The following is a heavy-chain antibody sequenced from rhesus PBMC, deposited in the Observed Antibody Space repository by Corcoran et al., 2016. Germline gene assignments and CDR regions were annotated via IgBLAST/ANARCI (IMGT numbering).Heavy chain of an antibody. CDR1: GGSISRSNW. J-gene: IGHJ4*01. CDR2: ISVSGSST. CDR3: ASDSRIVGATKAWDY. Sequence: QVQLQESGPAVVKPSETLSLTCAVSGGSISRSNWWNWIRQSPGKGLEWIGHISVSGSSTNNNPSRKGRGTLAVDTCKNQRSRNLSSGTAADTAVYYGASDSRIVGATKAWDYWGQGVLVTVSS. V-gene: IGHV4-93*02. D-gene: IGHD1-44*02.